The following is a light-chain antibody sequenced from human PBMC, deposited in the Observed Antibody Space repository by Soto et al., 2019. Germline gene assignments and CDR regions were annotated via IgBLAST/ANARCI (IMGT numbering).Light chain of an antibody. V-gene: IGKV3-11*01. CDR1: QSVSRY. CDR2: DAS. Sequence: EIVLTQSPATLSLSPGERATLSCRASQSVSRYLAWYQQKPGQAPRLLIYDASNRVTGIPARFSGSGSGTDFTLTISSLEPEDFAVYYCQQRSNWPLFTFGPGTTVDIK. CDR3: QQRSNWPLFT. J-gene: IGKJ3*01.